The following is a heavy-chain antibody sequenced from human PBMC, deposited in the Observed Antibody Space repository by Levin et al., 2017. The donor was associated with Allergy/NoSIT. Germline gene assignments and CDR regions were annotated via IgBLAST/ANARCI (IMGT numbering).Heavy chain of an antibody. Sequence: ASVKVSCKASGYSFSSYAMHWVRQAPGQRLEWMGWINAGNGNTKYSQKFQGRVTITRDTSASTAYMELSRLRSEDTAGYYCARDRGSSGWYTFDYWGQGTLVTVSS. D-gene: IGHD6-19*01. CDR3: ARDRGSSGWYTFDY. CDR1: GYSFSSYA. J-gene: IGHJ4*02. CDR2: INAGNGNT. V-gene: IGHV1-3*01.